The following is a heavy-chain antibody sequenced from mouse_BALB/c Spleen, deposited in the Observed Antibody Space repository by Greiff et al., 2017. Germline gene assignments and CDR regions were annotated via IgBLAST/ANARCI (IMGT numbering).Heavy chain of an antibody. CDR2: IWSGGST. J-gene: IGHJ3*01. CDR3: ASSPYYGNLAWFAY. Sequence: VMLVESGPGLVQPSQSLSITCTVSGFSLTSYGVHWVRQSPGKGLEWLGVIWSGGSTDYNAAFISRLSISKDNSKSQVFFKMNSMQADDTAIYYCASSPYYGNLAWFAYWGQGTLVTVSA. V-gene: IGHV2-4-1*01. CDR1: GFSLTSYG. D-gene: IGHD2-10*01.